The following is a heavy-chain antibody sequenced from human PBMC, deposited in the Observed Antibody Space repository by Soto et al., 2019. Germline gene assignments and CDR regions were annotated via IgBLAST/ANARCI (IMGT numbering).Heavy chain of an antibody. Sequence: ASETLSLTCTVSGGSISSGDYYWSWIRQPPGKGLEWIGYIYYSGSTYYNPSLKSRVTISVDTSKNQFSLKLSSVTAADTAVYYCARVVWFGELYSPQYYFDYWGQGTLVTVSS. CDR2: IYYSGST. CDR3: ARVVWFGELYSPQYYFDY. D-gene: IGHD3-10*01. J-gene: IGHJ4*02. V-gene: IGHV4-30-4*01. CDR1: GGSISSGDYY.